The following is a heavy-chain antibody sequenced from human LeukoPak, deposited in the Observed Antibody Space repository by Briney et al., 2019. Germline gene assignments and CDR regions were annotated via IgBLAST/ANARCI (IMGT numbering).Heavy chain of an antibody. V-gene: IGHV4-39*01. CDR3: ARTRPSDGMDV. J-gene: IGHJ6*02. CDR1: GGSISSSSYY. CDR2: IYYSGNT. Sequence: SETLSLTCTVSGGSISSSSYYWGWIRQSPVKGLEWIGSIYYSGNTYYNPSLKSRVTISVDTSKNQFSLKLNSVTAADTAVYYCARTRPSDGMDVWGQGTTVTVSS.